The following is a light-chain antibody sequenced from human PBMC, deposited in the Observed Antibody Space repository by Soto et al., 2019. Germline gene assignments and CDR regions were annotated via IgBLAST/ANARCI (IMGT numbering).Light chain of an antibody. V-gene: IGKV1-5*03. CDR3: QQYNSYSPLT. Sequence: DIQMTQSPSTLPASVGDRVTITCRANQSISTWLAWYQQKPGKAPNLLIYKASRLETGVPSRFSGSGSGTEFTLTISVLQPDDFATYSCQQYNSYSPLTFGGGTKVDIK. CDR1: QSISTW. J-gene: IGKJ4*01. CDR2: KAS.